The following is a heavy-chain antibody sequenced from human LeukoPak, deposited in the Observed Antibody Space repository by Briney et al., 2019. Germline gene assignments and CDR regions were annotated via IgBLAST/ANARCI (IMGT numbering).Heavy chain of an antibody. Sequence: SETLSLTCAVYGGSFGGYYWSWIRQPPGKGLEWIGEINHSGSTNYNPPLKSRVTISVDTSKNQFSLKLSSVTAADTAVYYCARTTMVRGTYYMDVWGKGTTVTISS. V-gene: IGHV4-34*01. CDR3: ARTTMVRGTYYMDV. CDR2: INHSGST. CDR1: GGSFGGYY. J-gene: IGHJ6*03. D-gene: IGHD3-10*01.